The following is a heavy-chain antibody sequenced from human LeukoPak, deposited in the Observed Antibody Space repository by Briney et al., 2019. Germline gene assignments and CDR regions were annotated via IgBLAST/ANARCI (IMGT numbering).Heavy chain of an antibody. Sequence: SETLSLTCSVSGGSVSSATNYWSWLRQPPGKGLEWIGYIYYSGSTNYNPSLKSRVTISVDTSKNQFSLKLSSVTAADTAVYYCAGDSSGWTGIDYWGQGTLVTVSS. J-gene: IGHJ4*02. CDR3: AGDSSGWTGIDY. V-gene: IGHV4-61*01. D-gene: IGHD6-19*01. CDR1: GGSVSSATNY. CDR2: IYYSGST.